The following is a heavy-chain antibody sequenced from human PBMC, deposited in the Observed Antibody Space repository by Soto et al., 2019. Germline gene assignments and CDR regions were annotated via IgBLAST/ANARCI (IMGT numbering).Heavy chain of an antibody. Sequence: GGSLRLSCAASGMTFSQSAMHWVRQAPGKGLEWVAGIWNDGSFQDYVDSVKGRFSISRDNPKNTLYLQMNNLRADDTAIYYCARGIGVAGRFFYYYGLDVWGQGTPVTVSS. J-gene: IGHJ6*02. CDR2: IWNDGSFQ. D-gene: IGHD6-13*01. CDR1: GMTFSQSA. V-gene: IGHV3-33*04. CDR3: ARGIGVAGRFFYYYGLDV.